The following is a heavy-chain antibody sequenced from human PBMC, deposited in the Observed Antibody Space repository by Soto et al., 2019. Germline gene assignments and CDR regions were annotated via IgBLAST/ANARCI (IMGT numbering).Heavy chain of an antibody. V-gene: IGHV3-48*01. D-gene: IGHD2-2*01. CDR2: ISTGGLTT. CDR1: GFTFSGYG. Sequence: GGSLRLSCAASGFTFSGYGMNWVRQAPGEGLEWISYISTGGLTTYYADSVRGRFTISRDNGKNSLYLQMNSLRAEDTAVYYCSREYYHLENYYYYYMDVWGKGTTVTVSS. CDR3: SREYYHLENYYYYYMDV. J-gene: IGHJ6*03.